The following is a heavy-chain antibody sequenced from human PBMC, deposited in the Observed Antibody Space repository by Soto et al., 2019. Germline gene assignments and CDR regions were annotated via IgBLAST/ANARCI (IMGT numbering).Heavy chain of an antibody. J-gene: IGHJ4*02. CDR1: GYTFTGYY. D-gene: IGHD3-10*01. V-gene: IGHV1-2*02. CDR2: INPNSGGT. CDR3: ARVGVRGVIISHFDY. Sequence: QVQLVQSGAEVKKPGASVKVSCKASGYTFTGYYMHWVRQAPGQGLEWMGWINPNSGGTNYAQKFQGRVTMTRDTSICTAYMELSRLRSDDTAVYYCARVGVRGVIISHFDYWGQGTLVTVSS.